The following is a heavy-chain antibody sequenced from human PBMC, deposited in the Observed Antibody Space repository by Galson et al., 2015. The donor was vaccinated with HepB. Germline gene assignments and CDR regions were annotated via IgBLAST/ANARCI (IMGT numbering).Heavy chain of an antibody. CDR3: ARGRGD. J-gene: IGHJ4*02. D-gene: IGHD3-10*01. CDR2: IKQDGSEK. Sequence: SLRLSCAASGFSFSSSWMSWVRQAPGKGLEWVASIKQDGSEKYYVDSVKGRFTISRDNAKNSPFLQMNSLRAEDTAVYYCARGRGDWGQGTLVTVSS. V-gene: IGHV3-7*03. CDR1: GFSFSSSW.